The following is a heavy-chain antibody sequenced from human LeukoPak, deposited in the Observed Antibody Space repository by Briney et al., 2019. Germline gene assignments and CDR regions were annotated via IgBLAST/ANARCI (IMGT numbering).Heavy chain of an antibody. CDR3: ARATWYGGNPSGAFDI. Sequence: ASVKVSCKASGYTFTNYHLHWVRQAPGQGLEWMGIINPSGGSTSYAQKFQDRVTMTRDTSTSTVYMELNSLRSEDTAVYYCARATWYGGNPSGAFDIWGLGTMVTVSS. J-gene: IGHJ3*02. D-gene: IGHD4/OR15-4a*01. CDR1: GYTFTNYH. V-gene: IGHV1-46*01. CDR2: INPSGGST.